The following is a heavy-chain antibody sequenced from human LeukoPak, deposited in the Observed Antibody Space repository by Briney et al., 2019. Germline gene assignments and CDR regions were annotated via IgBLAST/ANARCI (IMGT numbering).Heavy chain of an antibody. J-gene: IGHJ4*02. V-gene: IGHV1-24*01. CDR1: GHTLTQLS. Sequence: ASVKVSCKISGHTLTQLSMHWVRQSLGKGLEWMGGFNPEDDNTIYAQKFQGRISMTEDTSADTAYMELSSLRSEDTAIYYCASGYCHNGECNWGDYWGQGTLVTVSS. D-gene: IGHD2-8*01. CDR2: FNPEDDNT. CDR3: ASGYCHNGECNWGDY.